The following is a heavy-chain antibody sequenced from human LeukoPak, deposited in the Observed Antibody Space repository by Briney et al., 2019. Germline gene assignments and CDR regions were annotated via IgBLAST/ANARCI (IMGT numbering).Heavy chain of an antibody. CDR3: ARRRYSGSSQHFDY. CDR1: GFTFDDYG. CDR2: INWNGGST. Sequence: GGSLRLSCAASGFTFDDYGMSWVHQAPGKGLEWVSGINWNGGSTGYADSVKGRFTISRDNAKNSLYLQMNSLRAEDAAVYYCARRRYSGSSQHFDYWGQGTLVTVSS. V-gene: IGHV3-20*04. D-gene: IGHD1-26*01. J-gene: IGHJ4*02.